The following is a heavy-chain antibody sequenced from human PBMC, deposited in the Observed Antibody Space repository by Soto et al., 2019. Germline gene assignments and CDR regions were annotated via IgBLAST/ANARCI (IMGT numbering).Heavy chain of an antibody. CDR1: GFTFSSYG. Sequence: GGSLRLSCAASGFTFSSYGMHWVRQAPGKGLEWVAVISYDGSNKYYADSVKGRFTISRDNSKNTLYLQMNSLRAEDTAVYYCAKLMRSVYGMDVWGQGTTVTVSS. J-gene: IGHJ6*02. CDR3: AKLMRSVYGMDV. V-gene: IGHV3-30*18. CDR2: ISYDGSNK.